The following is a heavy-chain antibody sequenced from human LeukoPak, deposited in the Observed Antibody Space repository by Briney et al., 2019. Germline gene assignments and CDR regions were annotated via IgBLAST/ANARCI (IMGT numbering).Heavy chain of an antibody. CDR2: ISAYNGNT. V-gene: IGHV1-18*01. J-gene: IGHJ5*02. CDR1: GYTFTSYG. Sequence: EASVKVSCKASGYTFTSYGISWVRQAPGQGLERMGWISAYNGNTNYAQKLQGRVTMTTDTSTSTAYMELRSLRSDDTAVYYCARDERMYDYVWGSYRHNWFDPWGQGTLVTVSS. CDR3: ARDERMYDYVWGSYRHNWFDP. D-gene: IGHD3-16*02.